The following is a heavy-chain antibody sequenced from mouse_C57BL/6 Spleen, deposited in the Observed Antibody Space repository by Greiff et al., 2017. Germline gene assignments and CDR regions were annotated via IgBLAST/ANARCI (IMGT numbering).Heavy chain of an antibody. CDR3: ARLTTVVATTPYCAMDY. CDR2: ISSGSSTI. Sequence: EVQVVESGGGLVKPGGSLKLSCAASGFTFSDYGMHWVRQAPEKGLEWVAYISSGSSTIYYADTVKGRFTISRDKATNTLFLQMTSLRSEDTAMYYCARLTTVVATTPYCAMDYWGQGTSVTVSS. V-gene: IGHV5-17*01. D-gene: IGHD1-1*01. J-gene: IGHJ4*01. CDR1: GFTFSDYG.